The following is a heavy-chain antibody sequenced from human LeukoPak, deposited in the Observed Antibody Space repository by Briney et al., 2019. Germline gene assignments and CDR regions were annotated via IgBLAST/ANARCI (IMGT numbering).Heavy chain of an antibody. CDR3: ARDLVTTRDYYLDY. Sequence: SETLSLTCTLSGGSISSYYWSWIRQPAGKGLKWIGRIYTSGSTNYNPSLKSRVTMSVDTSKNQFSLKLSSVTAADTAVYYCARDLVTTRDYYLDYWGQGTLVTVSS. D-gene: IGHD4-11*01. J-gene: IGHJ4*02. CDR2: IYTSGST. CDR1: GGSISSYY. V-gene: IGHV4-4*07.